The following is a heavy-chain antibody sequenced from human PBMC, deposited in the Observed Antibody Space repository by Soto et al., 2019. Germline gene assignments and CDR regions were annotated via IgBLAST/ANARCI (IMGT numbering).Heavy chain of an antibody. Sequence: SETLSLTCTVSGGSITTGGYYWSWIRQLPGKGLEWIGHRYYSESTYYNPSLKSRVSISLDTSKNQFSLKLSFVTAADTAMYYCARTKCSGGSCYSWSLDYWGQGTPVTVSA. CDR1: GGSITTGGYY. D-gene: IGHD2-15*01. J-gene: IGHJ4*02. CDR3: ARTKCSGGSCYSWSLDY. V-gene: IGHV4-31*03. CDR2: RYYSEST.